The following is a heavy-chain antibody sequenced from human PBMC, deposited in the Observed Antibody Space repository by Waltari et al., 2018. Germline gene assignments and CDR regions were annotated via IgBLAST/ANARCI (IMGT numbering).Heavy chain of an antibody. Sequence: EVQLLESGGGLVQPGGSLRLSGAASGFTFSHYAMSWVRQAPGKGLEWVSAISGSGDNTFYVDSVKGRFTISRDNSKNTLYLQMNSLRAEDTAVYYCAKHLTLVRGIGPYFDYWGQGTLVTVSS. J-gene: IGHJ4*02. CDR1: GFTFSHYA. V-gene: IGHV3-23*01. D-gene: IGHD3-10*01. CDR2: ISGSGDNT. CDR3: AKHLTLVRGIGPYFDY.